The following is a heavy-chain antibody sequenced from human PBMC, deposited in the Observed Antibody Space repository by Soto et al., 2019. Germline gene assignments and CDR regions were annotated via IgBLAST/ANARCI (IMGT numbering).Heavy chain of an antibody. V-gene: IGHV3-49*03. Sequence: GGSLRLSCTASGFTFGDYAMSWFRQAPGKGLEWVGFIRSKAYGGTTEYAASVKGRFTISRDDSKSIAYLQMNSLKTEDTAVYYCTRMGDYGDYVFDYWGQGTLVTVSS. D-gene: IGHD4-17*01. J-gene: IGHJ4*02. CDR2: IRSKAYGGTT. CDR1: GFTFGDYA. CDR3: TRMGDYGDYVFDY.